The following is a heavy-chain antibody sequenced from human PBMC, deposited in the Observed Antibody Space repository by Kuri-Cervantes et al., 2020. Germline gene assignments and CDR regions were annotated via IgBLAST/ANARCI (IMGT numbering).Heavy chain of an antibody. J-gene: IGHJ6*02. Sequence: SQTLSPTCTVAGGSISSYYWSWIRQPPGEGLEWIGYIYYSGSTNYNPSLKSRVTISVDTSKNQFSLKLSSVTAADTAVYYCAREYYYGSGRVDVWGQGTTVTVSS. CDR3: AREYYYGSGRVDV. D-gene: IGHD3-10*01. CDR2: IYYSGST. V-gene: IGHV4-59*01. CDR1: GGSISSYY.